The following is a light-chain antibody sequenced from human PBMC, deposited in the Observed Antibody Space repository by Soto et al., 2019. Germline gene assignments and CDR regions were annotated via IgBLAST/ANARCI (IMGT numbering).Light chain of an antibody. CDR3: SSYTTSNTLL. CDR2: DVS. Sequence: QSVLTQPASASGSPGQSITISCTGTSGDIGGYNYVSWYQQHPGKAPKLMIYDVSDRPSGVSNRFSGSKSGNTASLTISGLRAEDEADYYCSSYTTSNTLLFGGGTKVTVL. J-gene: IGLJ2*01. CDR1: SGDIGGYNY. V-gene: IGLV2-14*01.